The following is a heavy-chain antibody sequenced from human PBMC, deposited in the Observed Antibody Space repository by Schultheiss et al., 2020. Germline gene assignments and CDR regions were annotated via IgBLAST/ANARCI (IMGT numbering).Heavy chain of an antibody. CDR2: IIPIFGTA. V-gene: IGHV1-69*06. CDR3: ARALGATPAGGLLGMDV. D-gene: IGHD1-26*01. Sequence: SVKVSCKASGYTFTSYDINWVRQAPGQGLEWMGGIIPIFGTANYAQKFQGRVTITADKSTSTAYMELSRLRSDDTAVYYCARALGATPAGGLLGMDVWGQGTTVTVSS. CDR1: GYTFTSYD. J-gene: IGHJ6*02.